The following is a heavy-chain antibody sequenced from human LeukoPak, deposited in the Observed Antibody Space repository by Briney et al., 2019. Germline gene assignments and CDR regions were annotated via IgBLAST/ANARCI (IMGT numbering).Heavy chain of an antibody. V-gene: IGHV3-30*04. CDR3: ARGYASTSQLDP. CDR1: GFTFSSYA. Sequence: GRSLRLSCAASGFTFSSYAMHWVRQAPGKGLEWVAVISFDGSNKYYADSVKGRFTISRDNSKNTLYLQVSAEDTAIYYCARGYASTSQLDPWGQGTLVTVSS. D-gene: IGHD6-13*01. J-gene: IGHJ5*02. CDR2: ISFDGSNK.